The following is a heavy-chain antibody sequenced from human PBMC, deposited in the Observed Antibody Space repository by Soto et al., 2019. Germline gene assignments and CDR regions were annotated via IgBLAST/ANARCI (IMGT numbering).Heavy chain of an antibody. CDR3: ARGVLSGKTDNWFGP. D-gene: IGHD1-20*01. V-gene: IGHV4-61*01. J-gene: IGHJ5*02. CDR1: RASDNSENYV. Sequence: SESRSRTWIVSRASDNSENYVWTWTRQSPGKRLEWSANIFYSWSTNYTPSLKSRGTISVDTSKNQLSLTLSSVTAAETAVYYCARGVLSGKTDNWFGPRGQGALVPGSS. CDR2: IFYSWST.